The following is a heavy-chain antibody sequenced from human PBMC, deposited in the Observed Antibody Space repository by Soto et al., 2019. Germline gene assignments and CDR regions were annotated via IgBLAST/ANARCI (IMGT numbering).Heavy chain of an antibody. Sequence: QVQLVESGGGVVQPGGSLRLSCTTSGFTFNTYGMHWVRQAPGKGLEWVAIIWYDGSNKYYADSVKGRFIISRDNSMNTLYLQMNSLRAEDTALYYCARADCTGAYCYSWPFNYGVDVWGQGTTVTVSS. CDR2: IWYDGSNK. CDR3: ARADCTGAYCYSWPFNYGVDV. V-gene: IGHV3-33*08. CDR1: GFTFNTYG. D-gene: IGHD2-15*01. J-gene: IGHJ6*02.